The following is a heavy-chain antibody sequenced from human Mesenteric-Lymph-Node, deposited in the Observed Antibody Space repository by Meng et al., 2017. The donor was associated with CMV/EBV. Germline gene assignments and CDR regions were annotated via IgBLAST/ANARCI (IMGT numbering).Heavy chain of an antibody. V-gene: IGHV1-46*01. CDR2: INPSGGST. Sequence: ASMKVSCKASGYTFTSYYMHWVRQAPGQGLEWMGIINPSGGSTSYAQKFQGRVTMTRDTSTSTVYMELSSLRSEDTAVYYCARDRGVVPAAMTDFDYWGQGTLVTVSS. D-gene: IGHD2-2*01. CDR3: ARDRGVVPAAMTDFDY. J-gene: IGHJ4*02. CDR1: GYTFTSYY.